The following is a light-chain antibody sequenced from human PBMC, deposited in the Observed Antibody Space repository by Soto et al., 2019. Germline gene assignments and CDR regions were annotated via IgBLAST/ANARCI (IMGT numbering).Light chain of an antibody. CDR1: SSNIGAGYD. CDR3: QSYDSSLSGFYV. J-gene: IGLJ1*01. V-gene: IGLV1-40*01. Sequence: QSVLTQPPSVSGAPGHSVTISCTGSSSNIGAGYDVHWYQQLPGTAPKLLIYGNSNRPSGVPDRSSGSKSGTSASLAITGLQAEDEADYYCQSYDSSLSGFYVFGTGTKVTVL. CDR2: GNS.